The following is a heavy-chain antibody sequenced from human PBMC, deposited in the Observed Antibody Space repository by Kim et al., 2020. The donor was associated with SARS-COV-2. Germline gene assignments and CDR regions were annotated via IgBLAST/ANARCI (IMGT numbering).Heavy chain of an antibody. Sequence: ASVKVSCKASGYTFTSYGISWVRQAPGQGLEWMGWISAYNGNTNYAQKLQGRVTMTTDTSTSTAYMELRSLRSDDTAVYYCARDGGYDFWSGYYTGYNWFDPWGQGTLVTVSS. J-gene: IGHJ5*02. CDR2: ISAYNGNT. D-gene: IGHD3-3*01. CDR1: GYTFTSYG. CDR3: ARDGGYDFWSGYYTGYNWFDP. V-gene: IGHV1-18*01.